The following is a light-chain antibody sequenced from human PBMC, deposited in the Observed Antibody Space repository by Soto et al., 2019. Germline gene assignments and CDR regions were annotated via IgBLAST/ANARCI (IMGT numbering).Light chain of an antibody. J-gene: IGLJ1*01. CDR2: DDN. CDR3: GSWDSSPSADV. Sequence: SVLTQPPSVCAAPGKKVPISCSGSSTNIGGNSVSWYQQLPGTGPKLLSYDDNKRPSGIPDRFSGSKSGTSATLGITGFQTGDEADYYGGSWDSSPSADVFGTGTKVTVL. CDR1: STNIGGNS. V-gene: IGLV1-51*01.